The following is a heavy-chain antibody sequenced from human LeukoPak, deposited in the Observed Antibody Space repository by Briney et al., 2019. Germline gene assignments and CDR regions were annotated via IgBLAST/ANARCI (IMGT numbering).Heavy chain of an antibody. CDR2: ISSNGGST. J-gene: IGHJ4*02. CDR3: ARGYSSGWVDY. D-gene: IGHD6-19*01. V-gene: IGHV3-64*01. Sequence: GGSLRLSCAASGFTFSSYAMHWVRQAPGKGLEYVSAISSNGGSTYCANSVKGRFTISRDNAKNSLYLQMNSLRAEDTAVYYCARGYSSGWVDYWGQGTLVTVSS. CDR1: GFTFSSYA.